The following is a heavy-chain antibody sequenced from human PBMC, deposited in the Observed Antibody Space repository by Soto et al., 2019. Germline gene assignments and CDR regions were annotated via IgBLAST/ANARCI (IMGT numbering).Heavy chain of an antibody. CDR3: ERWGHLVPVAPSEFDR. V-gene: IGHV3-74*01. Sequence: PGGSLRLSCAASGFPFTNYWMNWVRQTPGKGLMWVSRISPDGSDVGYADSVEGRFTVSRDNAKNTLYLQMHSLRAEDTAMYYCERWGHLVPVAPSEFDRWGQGTLVTVSS. CDR1: GFPFTNYW. J-gene: IGHJ4*02. D-gene: IGHD3-16*01. CDR2: ISPDGSDV.